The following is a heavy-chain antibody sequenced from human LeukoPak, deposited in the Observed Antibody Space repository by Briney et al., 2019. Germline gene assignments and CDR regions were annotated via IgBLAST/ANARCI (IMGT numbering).Heavy chain of an antibody. V-gene: IGHV3-11*06. Sequence: GGSLRLSCAASGFTFSDYYMSWIRQAPGKGLEWVSYISSSSSYTNYADSVKGRFTISRDNAKNSLYLQMNSLRAEDTAVYYCARAPLSGTTSISVGIWGQGTMVTVSS. J-gene: IGHJ3*02. CDR2: ISSSSSYT. CDR1: GFTFSDYY. CDR3: ARAPLSGTTSISVGI. D-gene: IGHD1-1*01.